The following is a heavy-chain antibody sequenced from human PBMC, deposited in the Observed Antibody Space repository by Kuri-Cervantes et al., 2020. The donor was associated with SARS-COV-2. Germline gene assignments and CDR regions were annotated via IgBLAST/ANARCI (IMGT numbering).Heavy chain of an antibody. CDR2: ISYDGSNK. J-gene: IGHJ6*03. Sequence: GESLKISCAASGFTFSQYPLHWVRQAPGKGLEWVAVISYDGSNKYYADSVKGRFTISRDNSKNTLYLQMNSLRAEDTAVYYCAKDFSPPIVGATFFYYYYYMDVWGKGTTVTDSS. D-gene: IGHD1-26*01. V-gene: IGHV3-30-3*01. CDR3: AKDFSPPIVGATFFYYYYYMDV. CDR1: GFTFSQYP.